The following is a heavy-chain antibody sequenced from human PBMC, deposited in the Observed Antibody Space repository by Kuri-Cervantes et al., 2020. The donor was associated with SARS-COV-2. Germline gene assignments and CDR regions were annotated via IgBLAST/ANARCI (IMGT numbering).Heavy chain of an antibody. CDR1: GGTFSSYA. V-gene: IGHV1-69*04. Sequence: SVKVSCKASGGTFSSYAISWVRQAPGQGLEWMGRIIPILGIANYAQKFQGRVTITADKSTSTAYMELSSLRSEDTAVYYCARSANYGSGSYWYYYYGMDVWGQGTTVTVSS. D-gene: IGHD3-10*01. CDR3: ARSANYGSGSYWYYYYGMDV. J-gene: IGHJ6*02. CDR2: IIPILGIA.